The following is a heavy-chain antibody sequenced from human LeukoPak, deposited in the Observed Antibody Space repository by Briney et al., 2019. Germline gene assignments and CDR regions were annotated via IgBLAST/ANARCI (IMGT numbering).Heavy chain of an antibody. J-gene: IGHJ4*02. Sequence: SGGSLRLSCAASGYTFSNTWMHWVRQAPGKGLVWVSLIKGDGSSTSYADSVKGRFTISRDNAKNTLYLQMNSLRAEDTAVYYCARDSGYSPDYWGRGTLVTVSS. CDR3: ARDSGYSPDY. D-gene: IGHD3-22*01. V-gene: IGHV3-74*01. CDR2: IKGDGSST. CDR1: GYTFSNTW.